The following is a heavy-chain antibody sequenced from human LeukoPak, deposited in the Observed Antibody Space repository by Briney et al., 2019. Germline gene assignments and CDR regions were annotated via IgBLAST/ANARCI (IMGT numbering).Heavy chain of an antibody. D-gene: IGHD3-10*01. Sequence: SETLSLTCTVSGGSISSGGYYWSWIRQHPGKGLEWIGYIYYSGSTYYNPSLKSRVTISVDTSKNQFSLKLSSVTAADTAVYYCAREVTMVRGVITTPRYFDYWGQGTLVTVSS. V-gene: IGHV4-31*03. CDR1: GGSISSGGYY. CDR2: IYYSGST. J-gene: IGHJ4*02. CDR3: AREVTMVRGVITTPRYFDY.